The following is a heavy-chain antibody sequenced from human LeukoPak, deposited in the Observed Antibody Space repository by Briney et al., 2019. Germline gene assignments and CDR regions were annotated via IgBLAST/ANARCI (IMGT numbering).Heavy chain of an antibody. V-gene: IGHV3-48*03. J-gene: IGHJ4*02. D-gene: IGHD3-22*01. CDR1: GFTFSSYE. CDR3: AKDGGSSGYANYFDY. Sequence: GGSLRLSCAASGFTFSSYEMNWVRQAPGKGLEWVSYISSSGSTIYYADSVKGRFTISRDNAKNSLYLQMNSLRAEDTAVYYCAKDGGSSGYANYFDYWGQGTLVTVSS. CDR2: ISSSGSTI.